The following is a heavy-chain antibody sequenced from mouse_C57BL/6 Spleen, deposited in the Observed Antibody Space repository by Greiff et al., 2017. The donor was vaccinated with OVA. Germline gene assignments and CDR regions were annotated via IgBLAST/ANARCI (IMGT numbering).Heavy chain of an antibody. Sequence: EVQLVESGGGLVKPGGSLKLSCAASGFTFSSYAMSWVRPTPEKRLEWVATISDGGSYTYYPDNVTGRFTISRANAKNNLYLQMSHLKSEDTAMYYCARGDGYYVDYWGQGTTLTVSA. V-gene: IGHV5-4*01. CDR1: GFTFSSYA. J-gene: IGHJ2*01. CDR2: ISDGGSYT. D-gene: IGHD2-3*01. CDR3: ARGDGYYVDY.